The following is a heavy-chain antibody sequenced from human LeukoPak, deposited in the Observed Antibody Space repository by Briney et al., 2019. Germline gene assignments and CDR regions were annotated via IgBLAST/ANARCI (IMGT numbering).Heavy chain of an antibody. CDR2: LYNTGST. J-gene: IGHJ4*02. V-gene: IGHV4-59*08. D-gene: IGHD6-19*01. CDR1: GGPLTHYH. CDR3: ASHGPGYSSVFDY. Sequence: SETLSLICTVSGGPLTHYHWSWIRQPPGKGLEWLGYLYNTGSTNYNPSLKSRVSISVDRSKNQSSLKLRSMTAANTAVNYCASHGPGYSSVFDYWGQGTLVTVSS.